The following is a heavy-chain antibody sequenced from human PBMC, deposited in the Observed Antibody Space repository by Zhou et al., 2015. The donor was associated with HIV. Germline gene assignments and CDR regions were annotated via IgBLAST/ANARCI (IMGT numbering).Heavy chain of an antibody. D-gene: IGHD3-3*01. CDR2: MSPKTGNR. Sequence: QVQLVQSGPEVKKPGASVKVSCTASGYNFPDYDINWVRQAPGQGLEWMGWMSPKTGNRGYAGKFAARLTLTRDTSIETAYMELTSVTSQDTAVYYCARGGSIGWREAFDIWGQGTTVIVSS. J-gene: IGHJ3*02. V-gene: IGHV1-8*01. CDR3: ARGGSIGWREAFDI. CDR1: GYNFPDYD.